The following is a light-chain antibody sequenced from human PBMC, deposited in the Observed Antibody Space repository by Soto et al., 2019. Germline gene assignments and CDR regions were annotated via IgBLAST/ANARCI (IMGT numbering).Light chain of an antibody. Sequence: IGWTQSAATLSLYPRERATLSCRASQSVSSYLAWYQQKPGQAPRLLIYGASNRATGIPDRFSGSGSGTDFTLTISRLEPEDFAVYYCQQYGSSGRFGQGTKVDIK. CDR2: GAS. J-gene: IGKJ1*01. V-gene: IGKV3-20*01. CDR1: QSVSSY. CDR3: QQYGSSGR.